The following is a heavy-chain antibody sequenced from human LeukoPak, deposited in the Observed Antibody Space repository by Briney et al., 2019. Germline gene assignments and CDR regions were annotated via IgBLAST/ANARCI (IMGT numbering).Heavy chain of an antibody. Sequence: PSETLSLTCTVSGGSISSSSYYWGWIRQPPGKGLEWIGNIYYSGSTYYNPSLKSRVTISVDTSKNQFSLKLSSVTAADTAVYYCARGLQLHWFDPWGQGTLVTVSS. V-gene: IGHV4-39*07. CDR1: GGSISSSSYY. J-gene: IGHJ5*02. CDR2: IYYSGST. CDR3: ARGLQLHWFDP. D-gene: IGHD5-18*01.